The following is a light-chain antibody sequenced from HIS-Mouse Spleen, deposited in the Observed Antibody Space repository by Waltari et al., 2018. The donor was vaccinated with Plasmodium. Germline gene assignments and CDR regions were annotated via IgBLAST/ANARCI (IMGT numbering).Light chain of an antibody. J-gene: IGLJ2*01. CDR2: EGS. CDR3: CSYAGSSTFVV. Sequence: QSALTQPASVSGSPGQSITISCTGTSTYVGSYNLFSSYQQHPGKAPKLMIYEGSKRPSGVSNRFSGSKSGNTASLTISGLQAEDEADYYCCSYAGSSTFVVFGGGTKLTVL. V-gene: IGLV2-23*03. CDR1: STYVGSYNL.